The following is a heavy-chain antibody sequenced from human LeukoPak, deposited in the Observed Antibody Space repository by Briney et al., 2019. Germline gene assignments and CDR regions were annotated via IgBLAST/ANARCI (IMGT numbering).Heavy chain of an antibody. CDR3: ARGGSSGHKENWFDP. CDR1: GYTFTTYD. CDR2: MNPNSGNT. V-gene: IGHV1-8*01. D-gene: IGHD6-19*01. J-gene: IGHJ5*02. Sequence: ASVKVSCKASGYTFTTYDINWVRQATGQGLEWTGWMNPNSGNTGYAQKFQGRVTMTRNTSITTAYMELSSLRSEDTAVYYCARGGSSGHKENWFDPWGQGALVTVSS.